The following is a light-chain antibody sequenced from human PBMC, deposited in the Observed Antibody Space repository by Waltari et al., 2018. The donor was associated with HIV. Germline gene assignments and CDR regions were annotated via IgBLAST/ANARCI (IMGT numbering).Light chain of an antibody. J-gene: IGKJ3*01. CDR3: QQRSDWPVT. Sequence: EIVLTQSPATLSLSPGERATLSCRASQSVDTYLTWYQQRPGQAPRLLIYAASTRATGIPARFSGSGSGTDFSLTISSLEPEDFAVYYCQQRSDWPVTFGPGTKVELK. CDR1: QSVDTY. V-gene: IGKV3-11*01. CDR2: AAS.